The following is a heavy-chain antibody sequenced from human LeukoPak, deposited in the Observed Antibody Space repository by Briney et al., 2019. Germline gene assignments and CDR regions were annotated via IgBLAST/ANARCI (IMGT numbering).Heavy chain of an antibody. CDR3: AKDPLRLDYYDSTHDY. CDR1: GFTFSSYA. J-gene: IGHJ4*02. Sequence: GGSLRLSCAASGFTFSSYAMSWVRQAPGKGLEWVSAISGSGGSTYYADSVKGRFTISRDNSKNTLYLQMNSLRAEDTAVYYCAKDPLRLDYYDSTHDYWGQGTLVTVSS. D-gene: IGHD3-22*01. CDR2: ISGSGGST. V-gene: IGHV3-23*01.